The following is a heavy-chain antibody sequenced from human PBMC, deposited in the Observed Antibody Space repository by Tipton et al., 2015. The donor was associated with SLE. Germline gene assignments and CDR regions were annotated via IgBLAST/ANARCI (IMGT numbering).Heavy chain of an antibody. Sequence: LRLSCVASGLPFSDYSFNWVRQAPGKGLEWIGEINHSGGTNYNPSLKSRVSTSVDTSKNQFSLKLTSVTAADTAVYYCARDLGAGWGGHWYFDLWGRGTLLTVSS. CDR3: ARDLGAGWGGHWYFDL. J-gene: IGHJ2*01. V-gene: IGHV4-34*01. CDR2: INHSGGT. CDR1: GLPFSDYS. D-gene: IGHD3-16*01.